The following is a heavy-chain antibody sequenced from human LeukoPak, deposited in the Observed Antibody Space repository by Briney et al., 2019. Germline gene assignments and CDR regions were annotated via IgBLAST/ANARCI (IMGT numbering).Heavy chain of an antibody. CDR1: GGTFSSYA. CDR3: AWYYYDSSGYFDY. V-gene: IGHV1-69*06. CDR2: IIPIFGTA. D-gene: IGHD3-22*01. J-gene: IGHJ4*02. Sequence: ASVKVSCKASGGTFSSYAISWVRQAPGQGLEWMGGIIPIFGTANYAQKFQGRVTITADKSTSTAYMELSSLRSEDTAVYYCAWYYYDSSGYFDYWGQGTLVTVSS.